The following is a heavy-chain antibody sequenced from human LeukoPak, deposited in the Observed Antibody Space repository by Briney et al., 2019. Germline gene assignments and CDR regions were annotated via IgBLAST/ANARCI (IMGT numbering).Heavy chain of an antibody. D-gene: IGHD1-26*01. V-gene: IGHV4-39*01. CDR3: ASFGGSPGG. CDR1: GGSISSSSYY. Sequence: SETLSLTCTVSGGSISSSSYYWGWIRQPPGKGLEWIGSIYYSGSTYYNPSLKSRVTISVDTSKNQFSLKLSSVTAADTAVYHCASFGGSPGGWGQGTLVTVSS. CDR2: IYYSGST. J-gene: IGHJ4*02.